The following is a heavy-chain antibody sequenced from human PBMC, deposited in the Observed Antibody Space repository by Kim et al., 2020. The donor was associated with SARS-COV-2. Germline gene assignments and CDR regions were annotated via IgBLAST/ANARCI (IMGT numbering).Heavy chain of an antibody. J-gene: IGHJ4*02. D-gene: IGHD4-17*01. Sequence: GGSLRLSCAASGFTFSSYAMSWVRQAPGKGLEWVSAISGSGGSTYYADSVKGRFTISRDNSKNTLYLQMNSLRAEDTAVYYCANEVSPDHGPNYFDYWGQGTLVTVSS. V-gene: IGHV3-23*01. CDR2: ISGSGGST. CDR3: ANEVSPDHGPNYFDY. CDR1: GFTFSSYA.